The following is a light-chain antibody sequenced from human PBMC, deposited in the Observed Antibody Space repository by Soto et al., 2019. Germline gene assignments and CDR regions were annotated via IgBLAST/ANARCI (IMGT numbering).Light chain of an antibody. Sequence: DIPMTQSPSTLSASVGDRVTITCRASETINNWLAWYQQKPGKPPKLLISKASNLESGVPSRFSGSGSETEFTLTISGLQPDDFATYYCQQYDSYSLLTFAGGTRVDLK. CDR3: QQYDSYSLLT. CDR2: KAS. V-gene: IGKV1-5*03. CDR1: ETINNW. J-gene: IGKJ4*01.